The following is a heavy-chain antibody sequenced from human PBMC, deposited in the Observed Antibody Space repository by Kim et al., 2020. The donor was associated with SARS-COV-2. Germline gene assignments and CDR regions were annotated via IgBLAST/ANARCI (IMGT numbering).Heavy chain of an antibody. V-gene: IGHV4-39*07. J-gene: IGHJ5*02. CDR2: IYYSGST. Sequence: SETLSHTCTVSGGSISSSSYYWGWIRQPPGKGLEWIGSIYYSGSTYYNPSLKSRVTISVDTSKNQFSLKLSSVTAADTAVYYCARDLRGYSYGYVWFDP. CDR3: ARDLRGYSYGYVWFDP. CDR1: GGSISSSSYY. D-gene: IGHD5-18*01.